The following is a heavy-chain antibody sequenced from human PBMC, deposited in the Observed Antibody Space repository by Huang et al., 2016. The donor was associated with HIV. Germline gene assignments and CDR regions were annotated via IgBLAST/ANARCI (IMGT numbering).Heavy chain of an antibody. CDR2: INHLGSP. V-gene: IGHV4-34*02. J-gene: IGHJ5*02. CDR1: GGSLSGYY. CDR3: ARDATKNPRGWFDP. Sequence: QVHLQQWGAGLLKSAETLSLTCAVYGGSLSGYYWSWLRQTPGKGLEWIGEINHLGSPNDNPSLKSRVSIAMDGAKKQFSLKLRSISDADTAVYFCARDATKNPRGWFDPWGQGTLVTVAS. D-gene: IGHD3-10*01.